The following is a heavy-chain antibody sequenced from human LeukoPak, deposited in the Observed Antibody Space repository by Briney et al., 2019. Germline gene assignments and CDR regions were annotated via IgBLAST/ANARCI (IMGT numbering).Heavy chain of an antibody. V-gene: IGHV4-39*01. D-gene: IGHD3-10*01. J-gene: IGHJ5*02. CDR3: ARGRYYGSGSYYFSFNWFDP. CDR2: NYYTGST. CDR1: GGSISSTSYY. Sequence: PSETLSLTCTVSGGSISSTSYYWDWIRQPPGKGLEWIGTNYYTGSTYYNPSLKSRVTISVDTSKNQFSLKLNSVTAADTAVYYCARGRYYGSGSYYFSFNWFDPWGQGTLVTVSS.